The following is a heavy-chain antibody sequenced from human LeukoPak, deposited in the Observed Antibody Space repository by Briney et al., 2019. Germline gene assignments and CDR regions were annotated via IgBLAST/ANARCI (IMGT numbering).Heavy chain of an antibody. CDR1: GFTFDDYA. CDR2: ISWNSGSI. Sequence: PGRSLRLSCAASGFTFDDYAMPWVRQAPGKGLEWVSGISWNSGSIGYADSVKGRFTISRDNAKNSLYLQMNSLRAEDTALYYCAKDYRPLGLRCSSTSCRRGFDYWGQGTLVTVSS. J-gene: IGHJ4*02. CDR3: AKDYRPLGLRCSSTSCRRGFDY. V-gene: IGHV3-9*01. D-gene: IGHD2-2*01.